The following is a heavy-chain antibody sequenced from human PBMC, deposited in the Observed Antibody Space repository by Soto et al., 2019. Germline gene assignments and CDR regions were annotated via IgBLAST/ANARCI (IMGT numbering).Heavy chain of an antibody. CDR3: ARDLSGDYGALDT. CDR1: GFTFSSYG. Sequence: QVQLVESGGGVVQPGRSLRLSCAPSGFTFSSYGMHWARQAPGKGLEWVAVIWYDGSNKVYADSVKGRFTISRDNSKNTLYLQMNSLRAEDTAVYYCARDLSGDYGALDTWGQETMVTVSS. J-gene: IGHJ3*02. V-gene: IGHV3-33*01. D-gene: IGHD4-17*01. CDR2: IWYDGSNK.